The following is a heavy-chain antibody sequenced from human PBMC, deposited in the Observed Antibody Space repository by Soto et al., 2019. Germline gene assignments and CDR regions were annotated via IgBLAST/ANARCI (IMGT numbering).Heavy chain of an antibody. V-gene: IGHV3-21*01. CDR3: ARDESPVDIVVVPAALFDY. D-gene: IGHD2-2*01. CDR1: GFTFSSYS. J-gene: IGHJ4*02. Sequence: GSLRLSCAASGFTFSSYSMNWVRQAPGKGLEWVSSISSSSSYIYYADSVKGRFTISRDNAKNSLYLQMNSLRAEDTAVYYCARDESPVDIVVVPAALFDYWGQGTLVTVSS. CDR2: ISSSSSYI.